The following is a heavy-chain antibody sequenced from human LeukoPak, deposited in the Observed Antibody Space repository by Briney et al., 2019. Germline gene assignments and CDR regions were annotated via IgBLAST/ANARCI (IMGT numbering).Heavy chain of an antibody. V-gene: IGHV4-34*01. J-gene: IGHJ4*02. CDR1: GGSFGGYY. CDR3: ASHAIAAVA. D-gene: IGHD6-13*01. Sequence: SETLSLTCAVYGGSFGGYYWSWIRQPPGKGLEWIGEINHSGSTNYNPSLKSRVTISVDTSKNQLSLKLSSVTAADTAVYYGASHAIAAVAWGQGTLVTVSS. CDR2: INHSGST.